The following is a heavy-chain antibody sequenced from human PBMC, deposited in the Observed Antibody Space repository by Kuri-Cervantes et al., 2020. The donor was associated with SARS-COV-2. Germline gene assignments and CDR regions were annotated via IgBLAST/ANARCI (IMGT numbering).Heavy chain of an antibody. J-gene: IGHJ4*02. Sequence: GGSLRLSCAASGFTFSSYAMHWVRQAPGKGLEWVAVISYDGGNKYYADSVKGRFTISRGNSKNTLYLHMKSLRSEDTAMYYCAKDRVGVQDFWGQGTLVTVSS. D-gene: IGHD2-21*01. CDR1: GFTFSSYA. CDR3: AKDRVGVQDF. V-gene: IGHV3-30-3*01. CDR2: ISYDGGNK.